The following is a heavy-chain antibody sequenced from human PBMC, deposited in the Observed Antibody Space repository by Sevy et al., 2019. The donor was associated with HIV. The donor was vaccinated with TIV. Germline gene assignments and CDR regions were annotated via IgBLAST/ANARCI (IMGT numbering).Heavy chain of an antibody. V-gene: IGHV3-7*03. CDR3: ATRAALVVSATLFDT. Sequence: GGSLSLSCAASGFTFRSYRMSWVRKAPGKGLEWVANINQNRSEKYYADSVKGRLTISRDKAKNSLYLQMNSLRAEDTAVYYCATRAALVVSATLFDTWGQGTLVTVSS. D-gene: IGHD2-21*02. J-gene: IGHJ5*02. CDR1: GFTFRSYR. CDR2: INQNRSEK.